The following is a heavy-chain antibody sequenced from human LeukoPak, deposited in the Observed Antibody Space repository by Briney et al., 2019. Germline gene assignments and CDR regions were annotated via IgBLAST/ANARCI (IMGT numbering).Heavy chain of an antibody. D-gene: IGHD3-9*01. V-gene: IGHV4-39*07. J-gene: IGHJ5*02. Sequence: PSETLSLTCTVSGGSISSSSYYWGWIRQPPGKGLEWIGSIYYSGSTYYNPSLKSRVTISVDTSKNQFSLKLSSVTAADTAVYYCARDRYDILTGYHSNWFDPWGLGTLVTVSS. CDR1: GGSISSSSYY. CDR3: ARDRYDILTGYHSNWFDP. CDR2: IYYSGST.